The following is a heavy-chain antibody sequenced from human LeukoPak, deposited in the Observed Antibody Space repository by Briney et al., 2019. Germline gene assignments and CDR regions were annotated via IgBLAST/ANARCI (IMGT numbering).Heavy chain of an antibody. V-gene: IGHV4-61*02. CDR3: ARGEAIFGVVAIPGGQFDI. J-gene: IGHJ3*02. CDR1: GGSISSGSYY. Sequence: SETLSLTCTVAGGSISSGSYYWSWIRQPAGKGLEWIGRIYTSGSTNYNPSLKSRVTISVDTSKNQFSLKLSSVPAADTAVYYCARGEAIFGVVAIPGGQFDIWGQGTMVTVSS. CDR2: IYTSGST. D-gene: IGHD3-3*01.